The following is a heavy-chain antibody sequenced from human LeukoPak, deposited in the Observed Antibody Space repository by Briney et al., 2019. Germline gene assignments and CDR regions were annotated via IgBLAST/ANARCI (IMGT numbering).Heavy chain of an antibody. CDR3: AKGAGPPAAGGQFDY. J-gene: IGHJ4*02. V-gene: IGHV3-30*18. CDR2: ISYDGSNK. Sequence: GRSLRLSCAASGFTFSSYGMHWVRQAPGKGLEWEAVISYDGSNKYYADSVKGRFTISRDNSKNTLYLQMNSLRAEDTAVYYCAKGAGPPAAGGQFDYWGQGTLVTVSS. D-gene: IGHD6-13*01. CDR1: GFTFSSYG.